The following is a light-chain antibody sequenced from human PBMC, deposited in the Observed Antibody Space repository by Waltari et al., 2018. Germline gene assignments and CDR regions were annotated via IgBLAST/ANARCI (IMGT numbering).Light chain of an antibody. V-gene: IGKV1-NL1*01. Sequence: DIQMTQSPSSLSASVGDRVTITCRASQGISNSLAWYQQKAGKAPKLLLYAASRLESGVPSRFSGSGSGTDYTLPISSLQPEDFATYYCQQYYSTPPLTFGGGTKVEIK. CDR1: QGISNS. CDR2: AAS. J-gene: IGKJ4*01. CDR3: QQYYSTPPLT.